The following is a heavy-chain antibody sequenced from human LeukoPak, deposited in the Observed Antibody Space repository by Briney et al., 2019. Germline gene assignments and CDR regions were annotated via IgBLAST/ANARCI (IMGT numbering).Heavy chain of an antibody. J-gene: IGHJ4*02. CDR2: ISYDGSNK. CDR3: ATRGLY. Sequence: GRSLRLSCAASGFTFSSYAMHWVRQAPGKGLEWVAVISYDGSNKYYADSVKGRFTISRDNSKNTLYLQMNSLRAEDTAVYYCATRGLYWGQGTLVTVSS. V-gene: IGHV3-30*04. CDR1: GFTFSSYA.